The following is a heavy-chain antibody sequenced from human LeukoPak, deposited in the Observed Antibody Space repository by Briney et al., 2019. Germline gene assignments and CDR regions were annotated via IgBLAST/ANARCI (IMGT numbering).Heavy chain of an antibody. J-gene: IGHJ4*02. CDR2: INHSGST. D-gene: IGHD6-13*01. V-gene: IGHV4-34*01. Sequence: PSETLSLTCAVYGGSFSGYYWSWIRQPPGKGLEWIGEINHSGSTSYNPSLKSRVTISVDTSKNQFSLKLSSVTAADTAVYSCARALGSSWYSDYWGQGTLVTVSS. CDR1: GGSFSGYY. CDR3: ARALGSSWYSDY.